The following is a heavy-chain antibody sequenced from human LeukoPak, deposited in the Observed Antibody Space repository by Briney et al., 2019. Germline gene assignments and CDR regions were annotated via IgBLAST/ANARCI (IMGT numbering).Heavy chain of an antibody. D-gene: IGHD4-17*01. V-gene: IGHV4-59*01. CDR2: IYYSGST. J-gene: IGHJ4*02. CDR1: GGSISSYY. Sequence: SETLSLTCTVSGGSISSYYWSWNRQPPGKGLEWIGYIYYSGSTNYNPSLKSRVTISVDTSKNQFSLKLSSVTAADTAVYYCATNPYGDYVGYWGQGTLVTVSS. CDR3: ATNPYGDYVGY.